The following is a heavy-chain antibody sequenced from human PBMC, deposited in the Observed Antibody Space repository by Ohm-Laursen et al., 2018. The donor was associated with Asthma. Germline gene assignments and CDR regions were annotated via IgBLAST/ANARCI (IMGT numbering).Heavy chain of an antibody. CDR3: ARDPPPSCSSSINCYFIDY. CDR2: INPSGGST. D-gene: IGHD2-2*01. CDR1: GYTFTSYY. J-gene: IGHJ4*02. V-gene: IGHV1-46*01. Sequence: ASVKVSCKVSGYTFTSYYMHWVRQAPGQGLEWMGIINPSGGSTSYAQKLQGRVTLTTDTSTSTAYMELRSLRSDDTAVYYCARDPPPSCSSSINCYFIDYWGQGTLVTVSS.